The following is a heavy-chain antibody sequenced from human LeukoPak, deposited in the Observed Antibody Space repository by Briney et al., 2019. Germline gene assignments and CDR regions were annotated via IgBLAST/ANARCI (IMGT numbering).Heavy chain of an antibody. CDR1: GFTFNNYG. J-gene: IGHJ4*02. CDR2: IRFDGGNK. V-gene: IGHV3-30*02. Sequence: PGGSLRLSCAASGFTFNNYGMHWVRQAPGKGLEWVAFIRFDGGNKYYADSVKGRLTISRDSSKNTLFLQMNSLRADDTAVYYCAKDSLRTYYGSGSYPLDYWGQGTLVTVSS. CDR3: AKDSLRTYYGSGSYPLDY. D-gene: IGHD3-10*01.